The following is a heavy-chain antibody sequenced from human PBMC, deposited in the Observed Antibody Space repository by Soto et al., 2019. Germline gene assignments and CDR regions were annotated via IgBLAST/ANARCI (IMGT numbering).Heavy chain of an antibody. CDR1: GYTFTSYD. J-gene: IGHJ2*01. Sequence: ASVKVSCKASGYTFTSYDINWVRQATGQGLEWMGWMNPNSGNTGYAQKFQGRVTMTRNTSISTAYMELSSLRSEDTAVYYCARAGEIGYCSGGSCHYWYFDLWGRGTLVTSPQ. CDR2: MNPNSGNT. V-gene: IGHV1-8*01. D-gene: IGHD2-15*01. CDR3: ARAGEIGYCSGGSCHYWYFDL.